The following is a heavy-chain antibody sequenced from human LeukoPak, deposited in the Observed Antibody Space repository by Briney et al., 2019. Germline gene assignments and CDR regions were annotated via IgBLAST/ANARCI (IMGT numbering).Heavy chain of an antibody. CDR3: ARHPSQYFDWLFPSNH. V-gene: IGHV4-39*01. CDR2: IYYSGST. Sequence: KPSETLSLTCTVSGGSISSSSYYWGWIRQPPGKGLEWIGSIYYSGSTYYNPSLKSRVTISVDTSKNQFSLKLSSVTAADTAVYYCARHPSQYFDWLFPSNHWGQGTLVTVSS. J-gene: IGHJ5*02. CDR1: GGSISSSSYY. D-gene: IGHD3-9*01.